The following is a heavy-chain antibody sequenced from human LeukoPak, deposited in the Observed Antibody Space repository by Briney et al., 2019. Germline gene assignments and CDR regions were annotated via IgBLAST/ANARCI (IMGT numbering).Heavy chain of an antibody. CDR2: IYHSGST. Sequence: SQTLSLTCAVSGGSISSGGYSWSWIRQPPGKGLEWIGYIYHSGSTYYNPSLKSRVTISVDGSKNQFSLKLSSVTAADTAVYYCASLHYYYGMDVWGQGTTVTVSS. V-gene: IGHV4-30-2*01. CDR1: GGSISSGGYS. J-gene: IGHJ6*02. CDR3: ASLHYYYGMDV.